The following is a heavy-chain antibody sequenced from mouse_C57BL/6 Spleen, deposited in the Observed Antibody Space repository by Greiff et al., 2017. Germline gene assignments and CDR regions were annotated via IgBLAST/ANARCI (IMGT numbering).Heavy chain of an antibody. D-gene: IGHD3-1*01. CDR2: ISSGSSTI. CDR3: EKVGYDMDY. Sequence: EVKVEESGGGLVKPGGSLKLSCAASGFTFSDYGMDWVRQAPEKGLEWVAYISSGSSTIYYADTVKGRFTISRDNPKNTLFLQMTSLRSEDTAMYYCEKVGYDMDYWGQGTTLTVAS. V-gene: IGHV5-17*01. CDR1: GFTFSDYG. J-gene: IGHJ2*01.